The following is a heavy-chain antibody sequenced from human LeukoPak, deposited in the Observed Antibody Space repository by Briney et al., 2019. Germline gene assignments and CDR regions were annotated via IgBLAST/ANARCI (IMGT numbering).Heavy chain of an antibody. CDR1: GFTFSSYA. CDR3: ARDLWFGLYYDSSGYGY. V-gene: IGHV3-23*01. CDR2: ISGSGGST. J-gene: IGHJ4*02. D-gene: IGHD3-22*01. Sequence: PGGSLRLSCAASGFTFSSYAMSWVRQAPGKGLEWVSAISGSGGSTYYADSVKGRFTISRDNAKNSLYLQMNSLRAEDTAVYYCARDLWFGLYYDSSGYGYWGQGTLVTVSS.